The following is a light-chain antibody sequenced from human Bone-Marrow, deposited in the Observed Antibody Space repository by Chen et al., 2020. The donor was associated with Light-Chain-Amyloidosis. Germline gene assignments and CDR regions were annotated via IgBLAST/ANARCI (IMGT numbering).Light chain of an antibody. J-gene: IGLJ3*02. CDR3: QSYQGSSQGV. V-gene: IGLV6-57*01. Sequence: NFMLPQPHSVSESPGKTVIISCTRSSGSIATNYVQGYQQRPGSFPTTVIYEDDQRPSGVPDRFSGSSDRASNTASLNVSGLKTEDEADYYCQSYQGSSQGVFGGGTKLTVL. CDR2: EDD. CDR1: SGSIATNY.